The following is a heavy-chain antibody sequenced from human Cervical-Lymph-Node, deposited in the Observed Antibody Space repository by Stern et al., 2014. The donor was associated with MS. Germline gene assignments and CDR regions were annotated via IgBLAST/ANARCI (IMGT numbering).Heavy chain of an antibody. J-gene: IGHJ4*02. CDR2: IIPVVSTA. Sequence: VQLVQSGAEVRKPGSSVKVSCKASGGTFSSYGISWVRQAPGQGLEWMGGIIPVVSTADYAEQFKGGITITANGSTSTAYVELSSLTSADTAVYYCARGPCNGDFFEYWGQGTLVTVSS. D-gene: IGHD2-8*01. V-gene: IGHV1-69*01. CDR3: ARGPCNGDFFEY. CDR1: GGTFSSYG.